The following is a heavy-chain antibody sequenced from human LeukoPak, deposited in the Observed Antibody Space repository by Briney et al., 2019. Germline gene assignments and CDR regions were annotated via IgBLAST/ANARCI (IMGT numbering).Heavy chain of an antibody. Sequence: PGGSLRLSCAASGFTFSSYAMHWVRQAPGKGLEWVAVISYDGSNKYYADSVKGRFTISRDNSKNTLYLQMNSLRAEDTAVYYCARAYSSSWYEDYWGQGTLVTVSS. CDR1: GFTFSSYA. V-gene: IGHV3-30*04. D-gene: IGHD6-13*01. CDR3: ARAYSSSWYEDY. CDR2: ISYDGSNK. J-gene: IGHJ4*02.